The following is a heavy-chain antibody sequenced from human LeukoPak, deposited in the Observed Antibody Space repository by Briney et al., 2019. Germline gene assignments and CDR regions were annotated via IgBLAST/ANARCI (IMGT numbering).Heavy chain of an antibody. CDR2: IYYSGST. D-gene: IGHD2-21*01. CDR1: GGSISSYY. J-gene: IGHJ4*02. CDR3: ARVSLAYCGGDCYWFDY. V-gene: IGHV4-59*01. Sequence: SKTLSLTCTVSGGSISSYYWSWIRQPPGKGLEWIGYIYYSGSTNYNPSLKSRVTISVDTSKNQLSLKLSSVTAADTAVYYCARVSLAYCGGDCYWFDYWGQGTLVTVSS.